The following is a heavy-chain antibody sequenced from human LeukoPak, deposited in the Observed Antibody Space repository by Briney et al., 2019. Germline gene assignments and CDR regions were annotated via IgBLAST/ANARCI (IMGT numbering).Heavy chain of an antibody. V-gene: IGHV1-2*02. CDR2: INPKSGDT. CDR3: ARDWLLRYSQGGLDY. D-gene: IGHD3-9*01. CDR1: GYDFTGYY. J-gene: IGHJ4*02. Sequence: ASVKVSCKASGYDFTGYYIHWVRQAPGQGLEWMGWINPKSGDTNYAEKFQGRVTMTRDTSITTAYMEVSSLRSDDTAVYYCARDWLLRYSQGGLDYWGQGTLVTVSS.